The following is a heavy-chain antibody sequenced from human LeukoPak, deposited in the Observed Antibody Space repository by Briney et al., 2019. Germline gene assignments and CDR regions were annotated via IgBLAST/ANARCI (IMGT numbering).Heavy chain of an antibody. CDR1: GFTFSSYW. V-gene: IGHV3-23*01. J-gene: IGHJ4*02. Sequence: GGSLRLSCAASGFTFSSYWMSWVRQAPGKGLEWVSAISGSGGSTYYADSVKGRFTISRDNSKNTLYLQMNSLRAEDTAVYYCAKVPRGDFWSGYYGGSFDYWGQGTLVTVSS. CDR3: AKVPRGDFWSGYYGGSFDY. D-gene: IGHD3-3*01. CDR2: ISGSGGST.